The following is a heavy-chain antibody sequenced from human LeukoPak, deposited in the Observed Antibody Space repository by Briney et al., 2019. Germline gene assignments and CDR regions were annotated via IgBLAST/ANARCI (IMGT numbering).Heavy chain of an antibody. CDR1: GFTVDRKH. CDR2: IYTGGNT. Sequence: QTGGSLRLSCAASGFTVDRKHMTWVRRAPGKGLQWISFIYTGGNTYYSDSVKGRFTVSRDTSKNTLYLQMDSLRDEDTGVYRCAARDGGDYPYFDYWGPGTLVTVSS. V-gene: IGHV3-66*01. D-gene: IGHD4-17*01. CDR3: AARDGGDYPYFDY. J-gene: IGHJ4*02.